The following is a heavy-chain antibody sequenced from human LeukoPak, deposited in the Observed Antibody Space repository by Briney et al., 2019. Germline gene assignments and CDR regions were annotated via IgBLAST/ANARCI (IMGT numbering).Heavy chain of an antibody. J-gene: IGHJ3*02. D-gene: IGHD4-17*01. CDR2: IYHSGST. V-gene: IGHV4-38-2*02. Sequence: SSETLSLTCTVSGYSISSGYYWGWIRQPPGKGLEWIGSIYHSGSTYYNPSLKSRVTISVDTSKNQFSLKLSSVTAADTAVYYCARGYGGAFDIWGQGTMVTVSS. CDR1: GYSISSGYY. CDR3: ARGYGGAFDI.